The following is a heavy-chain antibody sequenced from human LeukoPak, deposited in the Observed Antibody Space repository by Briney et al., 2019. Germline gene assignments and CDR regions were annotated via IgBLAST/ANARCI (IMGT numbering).Heavy chain of an antibody. V-gene: IGHV1-2*02. CDR3: ARSHGGITIRNWFDP. CDR1: GYTFTGYY. J-gene: IGHJ5*02. D-gene: IGHD3-3*01. Sequence: ASVKVSCKASGYTFTGYYMHWVRQAPGQGLEWMGWINPNSGGTNYAKKFQGRVTMTRDTSISTAYMQLSRLRSDDTAVYYCARSHGGITIRNWFDPWGQGTLVTVSS. CDR2: INPNSGGT.